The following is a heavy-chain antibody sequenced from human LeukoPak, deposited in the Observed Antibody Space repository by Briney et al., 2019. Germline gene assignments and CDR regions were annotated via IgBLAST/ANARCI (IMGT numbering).Heavy chain of an antibody. CDR1: GFTFSSYA. V-gene: IGHV3-30-3*01. Sequence: PGGSLRLSCAASGFTFSSYAMHWVRQAPGKWLEWVAVISYDGSNKYYADSVKGRFTISRDNSKNTLYLQMNSLRSEDTAVYYCARGRGGDGYNWLCYFDYWGQGTLVTVSS. CDR3: ARGRGGDGYNWLCYFDY. D-gene: IGHD5-24*01. CDR2: ISYDGSNK. J-gene: IGHJ4*02.